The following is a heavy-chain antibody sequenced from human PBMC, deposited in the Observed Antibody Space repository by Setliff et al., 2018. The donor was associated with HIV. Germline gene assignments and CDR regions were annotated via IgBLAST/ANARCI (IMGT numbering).Heavy chain of an antibody. CDR2: IYYSGIT. CDR3: ARLEYYYYMDV. CDR1: GGSISSSTYY. J-gene: IGHJ6*03. Sequence: KTSETLSLTCTVSGGSISSSTYYWGWIRQPPGKGLEWIGSIYYSGITSYNPSLKSRVTLSVDTSKNQFSLKLSSVTAADTAVYYCARLEYYYYMDVWGNGTTVTVSS. V-gene: IGHV4-39*01.